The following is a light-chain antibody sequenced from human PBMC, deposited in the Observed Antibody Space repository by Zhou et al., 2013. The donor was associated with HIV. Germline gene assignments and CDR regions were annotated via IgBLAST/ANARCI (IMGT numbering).Light chain of an antibody. J-gene: IGKJ4*01. Sequence: DRVTITCRTSQSISSYLNWYQQKPGKPPKLLISAASSLQSGVPSRFSGSGSGTDFTLTISSLQPEDFATYYCQQGYTSPLTFGGGTKVEIK. CDR1: QSISSY. V-gene: IGKV1-39*01. CDR2: AAS. CDR3: QQGYTSPLT.